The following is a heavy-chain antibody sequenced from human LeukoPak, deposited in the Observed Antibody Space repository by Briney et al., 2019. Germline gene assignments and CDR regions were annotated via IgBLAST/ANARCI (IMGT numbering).Heavy chain of an antibody. Sequence: PGGSLRLSCAASGFTFRSYAMSWVRQAPGKGLEWVSGIRDSGGSTFYADSVKGRFTISRDNSKNTLYVQMNTLRAEDTAVYYCAKDREGGYCSGCSCSFDYWGQGTLVTVSS. CDR2: IRDSGGST. V-gene: IGHV3-23*01. J-gene: IGHJ4*02. CDR3: AKDREGGYCSGCSCSFDY. D-gene: IGHD2-15*01. CDR1: GFTFRSYA.